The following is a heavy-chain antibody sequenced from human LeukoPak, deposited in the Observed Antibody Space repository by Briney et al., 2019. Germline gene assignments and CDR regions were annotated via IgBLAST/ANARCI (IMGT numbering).Heavy chain of an antibody. Sequence: ASVKVSCKASGYTFTSYYMHWVRQAPGQGLEWMGLINPSGSSTSYAQEFQGRLSLTRDMSTSTDYMELSSLRSEDTAVYYCARDNSVGDTAWWFDPWGQGTLVTVSS. CDR1: GYTFTSYY. J-gene: IGHJ5*02. D-gene: IGHD1-26*01. CDR3: ARDNSVGDTAWWFDP. CDR2: INPSGSST. V-gene: IGHV1-46*01.